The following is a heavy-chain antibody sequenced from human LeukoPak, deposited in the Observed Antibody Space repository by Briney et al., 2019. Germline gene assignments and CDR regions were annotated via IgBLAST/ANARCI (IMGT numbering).Heavy chain of an antibody. V-gene: IGHV1-18*01. CDR2: ITTYNGYT. D-gene: IGHD1-26*01. CDR3: ARLSGSYYIFDY. CDR1: VYTFTNYG. J-gene: IGHJ4*02. Sequence: ASVKVSCKASVYTFTNYGISWMRQAPGQGLGWMGWITTYNGYTNYAQKFQGRVTMTTDTSTSTAYMELRSLRSDDAAVYYCARLSGSYYIFDYWGQGTLVTVSS.